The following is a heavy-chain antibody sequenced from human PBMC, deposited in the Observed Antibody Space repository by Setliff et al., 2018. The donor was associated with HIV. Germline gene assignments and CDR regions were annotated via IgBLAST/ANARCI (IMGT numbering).Heavy chain of an antibody. D-gene: IGHD3-22*01. CDR1: GYTFTGYW. V-gene: IGHV5-51*01. Sequence: GESLKISCKGSGYTFTGYWIGWVRQMPGKGLEWMGIIYPGDSDTRYSPSFQGQVTISADKSINTAYLQWSSLKASDTAIYYCARLGDDNSGYYQFWGQGTLVTVSS. J-gene: IGHJ4*02. CDR3: ARLGDDNSGYYQF. CDR2: IYPGDSDT.